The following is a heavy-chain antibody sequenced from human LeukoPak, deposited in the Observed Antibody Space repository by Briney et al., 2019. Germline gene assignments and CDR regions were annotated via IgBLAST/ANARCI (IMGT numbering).Heavy chain of an antibody. V-gene: IGHV3-9*01. J-gene: IGHJ6*02. CDR2: ISWNSGSI. CDR1: GFTFDGYA. CDR3: AKEVVPAAIPYYYYGMDV. D-gene: IGHD2-2*02. Sequence: GGSLRLSCAASGFTFDGYAMHWVRQAPGKGLEWVSGISWNSGSIGYADSVKGRFTISRDNAKNSLYLQMNSLRAEDTALYYCAKEVVPAAIPYYYYGMDVWGQGTTVTVSS.